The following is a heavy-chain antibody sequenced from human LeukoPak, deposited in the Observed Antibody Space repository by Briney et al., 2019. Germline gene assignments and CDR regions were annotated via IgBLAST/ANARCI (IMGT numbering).Heavy chain of an antibody. D-gene: IGHD1-7*01. J-gene: IGHJ4*02. CDR3: ARALWNYDSIPHFDY. Sequence: GASVKVSCKASGYTFTSYGISWVRQAPGQGLEWMGWISAYNGNTNYAQKLQGRVTITADESTSTAYMELSSLRSEDTAVYYCARALWNYDSIPHFDYWGQGTLVTVSS. V-gene: IGHV1-18*01. CDR1: GYTFTSYG. CDR2: ISAYNGNT.